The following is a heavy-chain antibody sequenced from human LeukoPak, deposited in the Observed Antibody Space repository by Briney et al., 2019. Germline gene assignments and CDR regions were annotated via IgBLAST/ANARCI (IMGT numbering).Heavy chain of an antibody. CDR2: INPSGGT. CDR1: GESFSGYY. V-gene: IGHV4-34*01. D-gene: IGHD3-16*01. CDR3: ARGSNRARLAN. J-gene: IGHJ4*02. Sequence: SETLSLTCGVSGESFSGYYWNWIRQPPGNGLEWIDEINPSGGTNYSPSLKSRATISVDTSTNQFSLKVTSVTAADTAVYYCARGSNRARLANWGRGTQVTVSS.